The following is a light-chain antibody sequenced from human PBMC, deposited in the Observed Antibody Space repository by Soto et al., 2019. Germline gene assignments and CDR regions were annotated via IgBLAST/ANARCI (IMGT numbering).Light chain of an antibody. Sequence: QSVLTQPPSASGTPGQRVTISCSGSSSNIGSYTVNWYQHLPGTAPKLLIYSNNKRPLGVPDRFSGSKSGTSASLAISGLQAEDEADYYCAAWDDNLNGYVFGTGTKLTVL. CDR3: AAWDDNLNGYV. CDR2: SNN. V-gene: IGLV1-44*01. J-gene: IGLJ1*01. CDR1: SSNIGSYT.